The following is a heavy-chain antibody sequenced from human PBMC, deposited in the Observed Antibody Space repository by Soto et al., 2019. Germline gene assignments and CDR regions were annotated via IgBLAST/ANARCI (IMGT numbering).Heavy chain of an antibody. D-gene: IGHD1-1*01. V-gene: IGHV1-18*01. CDR2: IGADNGDT. Sequence: QVQLVQSGAEVKKPGASVKVSCKASGYTFSTYGFSWVRQAPGQGLEWMGWIGADNGDTNYAQNFQGRVTMTTDTSTTTSYMELRSLTSDDTAVYFCARDWKGAEGFDPWCQGTLVTAAS. CDR1: GYTFSTYG. CDR3: ARDWKGAEGFDP. J-gene: IGHJ5*02.